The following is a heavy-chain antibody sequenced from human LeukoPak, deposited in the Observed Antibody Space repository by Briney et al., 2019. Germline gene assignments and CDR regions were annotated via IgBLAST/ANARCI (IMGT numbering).Heavy chain of an antibody. V-gene: IGHV4-39*01. CDR3: ARRKPSVYSSSWYFDY. D-gene: IGHD6-13*01. CDR1: GGSISSSSYY. Sequence: SETLSLTCTVSGGSISSSSYYWGWIRQPPGKGLEWIGSIYYSGSTYYNPSLKSRVTISVDTSKNQFSLKLSSVTAADTAVYYCARRKPSVYSSSWYFDYWGQGTLVTVSS. CDR2: IYYSGST. J-gene: IGHJ4*02.